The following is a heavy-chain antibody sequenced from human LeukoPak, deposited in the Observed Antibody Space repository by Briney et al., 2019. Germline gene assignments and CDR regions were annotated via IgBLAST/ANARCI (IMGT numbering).Heavy chain of an antibody. D-gene: IGHD3-9*01. CDR1: GFTFSTYW. Sequence: GGSLRLSCAASGFTFSTYWMSWVRRAPGKGLEWVANIKQDGSEKYYVDSVKGRFTISRDNSKNSLFLQMNSLRAEDTAVYYCASVNYYDILTGADTDYWGQGTLVTVSS. CDR2: IKQDGSEK. J-gene: IGHJ4*02. CDR3: ASVNYYDILTGADTDY. V-gene: IGHV3-7*03.